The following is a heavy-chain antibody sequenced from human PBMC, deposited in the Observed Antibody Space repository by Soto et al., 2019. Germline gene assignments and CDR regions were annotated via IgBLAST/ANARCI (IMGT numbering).Heavy chain of an antibody. D-gene: IGHD5-18*01. Sequence: QVQLQESGPGLVKPSGTLSLTCAVSGGSISSSNWWSWVRQPPGKGLEWIGEIYHSGSTNYNPSLKGRVTRSVDKYKNQFSLKMSSVTAADTDVYSCARTSWDGYIGYDFDYWGQGTLVTVSS. CDR1: GGSISSSNW. V-gene: IGHV4-4*02. CDR3: ARTSWDGYIGYDFDY. J-gene: IGHJ4*02. CDR2: IYHSGST.